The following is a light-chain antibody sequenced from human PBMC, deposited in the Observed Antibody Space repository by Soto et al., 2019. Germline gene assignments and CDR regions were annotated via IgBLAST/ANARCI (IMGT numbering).Light chain of an antibody. CDR2: EVS. V-gene: IGLV2-14*01. Sequence: QSALTQPASVSGSPGQSITISCTGTSSDVGGYNYVSWYQQHPGKAPKLMIYEVSHRPSGVFNRFSGAKSGNTASLTISGLQAEDEADYYCSSYTGSSTPYVLGTGTKLTVL. CDR3: SSYTGSSTPYV. J-gene: IGLJ1*01. CDR1: SSDVGGYNY.